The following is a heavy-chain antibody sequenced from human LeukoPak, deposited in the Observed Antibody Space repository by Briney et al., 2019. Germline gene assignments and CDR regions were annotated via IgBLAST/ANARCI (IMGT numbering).Heavy chain of an antibody. CDR2: INPNSGGT. D-gene: IGHD3-10*01. Sequence: ASVKVSCRASGYTFTAYYIHWVRQAPGQGLEWMGWINPNSGGTNYAQKFQGRVTMTRDTSISTAYMELSRLRSDDTAVYYCARAYGSGTSYHPDYWGQGTLVTVSS. J-gene: IGHJ4*02. CDR1: GYTFTAYY. CDR3: ARAYGSGTSYHPDY. V-gene: IGHV1-2*02.